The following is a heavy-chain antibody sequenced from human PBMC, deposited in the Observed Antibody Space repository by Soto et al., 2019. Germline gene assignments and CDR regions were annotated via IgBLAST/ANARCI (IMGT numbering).Heavy chain of an antibody. V-gene: IGHV3-48*02. Sequence: LRLSCEGFGYTFRGYGMIWVRQAPGKGLECVSYISSDETIVNYADSVKGRFTISRDSAKNSLFLQMNSLRDEDTAVYYCVRGGGVGTTWGYYWGQGAQVTVSS. CDR1: GYTFRGYG. D-gene: IGHD1-26*01. CDR2: ISSDETIV. J-gene: IGHJ4*02. CDR3: VRGGGVGTTWGYY.